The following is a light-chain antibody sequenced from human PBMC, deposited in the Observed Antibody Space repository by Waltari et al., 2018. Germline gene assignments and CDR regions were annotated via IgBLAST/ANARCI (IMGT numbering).Light chain of an antibody. CDR3: CSYAGSSTSV. J-gene: IGLJ2*01. CDR1: SSDVGSYNL. V-gene: IGLV2-23*02. Sequence: QSALTQPASVSGSPGQSITISCTGTSSDVGSYNLVSWYQQHPGEAPKLMNYEVSKRPSGGSNRFSGSKSGNTASLTISGLQAEDEADYYCCSYAGSSTSVFGGGTKLTVL. CDR2: EVS.